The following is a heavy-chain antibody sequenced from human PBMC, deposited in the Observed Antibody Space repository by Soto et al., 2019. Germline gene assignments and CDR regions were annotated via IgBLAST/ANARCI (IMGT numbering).Heavy chain of an antibody. Sequence: SDTLSLTCTVSGNSISSHTNYWSWIRQPPGEGLEWIGFISYSGTTSYSPSLKCRVAISLDTSKNQFSLSLSSVTATDTAVYYCARGRGYSYGLDPWGQGTLVTVS. V-gene: IGHV4-30-4*02. D-gene: IGHD5-18*01. J-gene: IGHJ5*02. CDR2: ISYSGTT. CDR3: ARGRGYSYGLDP. CDR1: GNSISSHTNY.